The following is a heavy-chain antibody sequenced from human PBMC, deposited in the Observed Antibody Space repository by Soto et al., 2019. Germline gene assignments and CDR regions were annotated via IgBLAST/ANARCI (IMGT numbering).Heavy chain of an antibody. CDR3: AKGDRAMDKTMVALEY. J-gene: IGHJ4*02. V-gene: IGHV3-23*01. Sequence: DVQLLESGGGLVQPGGSLRLSCAASGFTFSSYAMTWVRQAPGKGLEWVSAISDSGSTTHYPDSVKGRFTISRDNSKNALYLQMNSLRAEDTAVYYCAKGDRAMDKTMVALEYWGQGTLVTVSS. CDR2: ISDSGSTT. CDR1: GFTFSSYA. D-gene: IGHD5-18*01.